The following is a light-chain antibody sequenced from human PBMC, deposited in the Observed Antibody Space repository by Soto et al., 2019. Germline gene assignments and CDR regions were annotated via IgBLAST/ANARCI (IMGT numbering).Light chain of an antibody. J-gene: IGKJ2*01. CDR1: QSISRW. V-gene: IGKV1-5*01. Sequence: DIQMTQSPSTLSASVGDRVTITCRASQSISRWLAWYQQKPGKAPKLLVYGASTLQSGVPSRFGGSGSGTEFTLTISSLQPDDFATYSCQQYDTYSPFTFGQGTKLEIK. CDR2: GAS. CDR3: QQYDTYSPFT.